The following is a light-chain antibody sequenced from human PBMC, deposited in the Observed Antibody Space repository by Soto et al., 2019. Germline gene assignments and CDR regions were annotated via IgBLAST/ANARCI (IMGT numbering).Light chain of an antibody. CDR3: QQTNNFPLT. CDR2: KAS. V-gene: IGKV1-5*03. Sequence: DIQMTQSPSTLSASVGDRVTITCRASQNINTWLAWYQQKPGKAPKLLILKASSLESGVPSRFSGSGSGTDFTLTISSLQPEDFATYFCQQTNNFPLTFGQGTRLEIK. J-gene: IGKJ5*01. CDR1: QNINTW.